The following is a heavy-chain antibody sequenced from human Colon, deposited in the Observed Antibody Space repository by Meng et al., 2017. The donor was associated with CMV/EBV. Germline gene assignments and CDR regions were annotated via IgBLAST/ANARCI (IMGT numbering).Heavy chain of an antibody. CDR3: ARVGCETTSCTQGLDH. Sequence: ASVKVSCKSSGYTFTGYYLHWVRPAAGQGREGMGWINPNGGGTDCARAFEGRVTMTRERSTTTAYMELHRLTPDDTAVCYWARVGCETTSCTQGLDHWGQGTLVTVSS. V-gene: IGHV1-2*02. D-gene: IGHD2-2*01. J-gene: IGHJ5*02. CDR2: INPNGGGT. CDR1: GYTFTGYY.